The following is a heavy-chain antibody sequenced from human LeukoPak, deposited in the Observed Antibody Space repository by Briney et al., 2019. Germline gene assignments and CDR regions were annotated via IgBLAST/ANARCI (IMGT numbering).Heavy chain of an antibody. CDR2: INSDGSTT. D-gene: IGHD1-26*01. J-gene: IGHJ6*02. Sequence: PGGSLRLSCAASGFTFSGYWMHWVRQAPGKGLVWVSRINSDGSTTSYADSVKGRFTSSRDNAKNTLYLQMNSLTAEDTAVYYCATVGAQLQGLYYYFYYGMDVWGQGTTVTVSS. V-gene: IGHV3-74*01. CDR3: ATVGAQLQGLYYYFYYGMDV. CDR1: GFTFSGYW.